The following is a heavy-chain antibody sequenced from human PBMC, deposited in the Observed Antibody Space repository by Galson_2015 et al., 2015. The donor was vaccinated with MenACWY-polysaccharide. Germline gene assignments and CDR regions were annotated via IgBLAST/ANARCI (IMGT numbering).Heavy chain of an antibody. CDR2: IHSGGST. CDR1: GLTVSSNF. CDR3: ARESRQLVRGNWFDP. V-gene: IGHV3-66*01. Sequence: SLRLSCAASGLTVSSNFMSWVRQAPGKGLEWVSVIHSGGSTYYADSVKGRFTISRDNSKNTLYLQMNSLRVEDTAVYYCARESRQLVRGNWFDPWGQGTLVTVSS. D-gene: IGHD6-13*01. J-gene: IGHJ5*02.